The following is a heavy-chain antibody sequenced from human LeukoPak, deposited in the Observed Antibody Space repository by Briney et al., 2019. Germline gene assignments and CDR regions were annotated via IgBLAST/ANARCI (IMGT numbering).Heavy chain of an antibody. Sequence: SETLSLTCTVSGASISSYYWSWIRQPPGKGLEWIGYIYYSGSTNYNPSLKSRVTISLDTSKNQFSLKLSSVTAADTAVYYCARGEAGTTTDFDYWGQGTLVTVSS. J-gene: IGHJ4*02. V-gene: IGHV4-59*01. CDR2: IYYSGST. D-gene: IGHD1-26*01. CDR3: ARGEAGTTTDFDY. CDR1: GASISSYY.